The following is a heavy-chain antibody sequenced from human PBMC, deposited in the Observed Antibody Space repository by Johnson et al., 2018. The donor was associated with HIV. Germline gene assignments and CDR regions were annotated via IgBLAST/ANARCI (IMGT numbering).Heavy chain of an antibody. CDR3: FTSGYDPWEAFDI. V-gene: IGHV3-64*01. J-gene: IGHJ3*02. CDR1: GFTFSSYA. Sequence: VQLVESGGGLVQPGGSLRLSCAASGFTFSSYAMHWVRQAPGKGLEYVSAISSNGGSTYYANSVKGRFTISRDNSKDTLYLQMGSVRAEDMAVYCCFTSGYDPWEAFDIWGKGTMVTVSS. D-gene: IGHD5-12*01. CDR2: ISSNGGST.